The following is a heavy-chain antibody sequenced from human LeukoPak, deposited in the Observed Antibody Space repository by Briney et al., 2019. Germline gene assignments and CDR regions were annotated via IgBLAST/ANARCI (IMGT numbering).Heavy chain of an antibody. CDR2: IYHSGST. Sequence: SETLSLTCTVSGYSISSGYYWGWIRQPPGKGLEWIGSIYHSGSTYYNPSLKSRVTISVDTSKNQFSLKLSSVTAADTAVYYCATWDRTGGGAFDIWGQGTMVTVSS. V-gene: IGHV4-38-2*02. J-gene: IGHJ3*02. D-gene: IGHD1-14*01. CDR1: GYSISSGYY. CDR3: ATWDRTGGGAFDI.